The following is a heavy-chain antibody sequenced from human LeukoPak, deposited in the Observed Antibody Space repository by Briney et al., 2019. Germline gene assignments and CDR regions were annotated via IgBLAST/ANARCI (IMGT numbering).Heavy chain of an antibody. J-gene: IGHJ3*02. D-gene: IGHD2-2*01. CDR1: GYTFTGCY. CDR2: INPNSGGT. V-gene: IGHV1-2*02. CDR3: ARDGGNQLLPDAFDI. Sequence: ASVKVSCKASGYTFTGCYMHWVRQAPGQGLEWMGWINPNSGGTNYAQKFQGRVTMTRDTSISTAYMELSRLRSDDTAVYYCARDGGNQLLPDAFDIWGQGTMVTVSS.